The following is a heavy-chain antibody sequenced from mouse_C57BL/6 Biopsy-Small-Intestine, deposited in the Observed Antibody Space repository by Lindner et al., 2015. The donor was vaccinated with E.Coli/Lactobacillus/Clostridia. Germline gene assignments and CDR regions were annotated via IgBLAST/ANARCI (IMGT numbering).Heavy chain of an antibody. J-gene: IGHJ3*01. CDR1: GYAFTTSW. Sequence: VQLQESGPELVKPGASVKISCKASGYAFTTSWIEWVKQRPGHGLEWIGEILPGSGNTNYNEKFKGKATFTADTSSNTAYMQLSSLTTEDSAIYYCATGFTYWGQGALVTVSA. CDR2: ILPGSGNT. V-gene: IGHV1-9*01. CDR3: ATGFTY.